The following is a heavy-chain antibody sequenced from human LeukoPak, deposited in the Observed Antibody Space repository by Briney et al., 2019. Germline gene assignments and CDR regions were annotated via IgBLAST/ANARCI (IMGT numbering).Heavy chain of an antibody. V-gene: IGHV1-2*02. D-gene: IGHD3-22*01. J-gene: IGHJ4*02. CDR2: INPNSGGT. Sequence: ASVKVSCTASGYTFTDYYMHWVRQAPGQGLEWMGWINPNSGGTNYAQKFQGRVTMTRDTSVSTAYMELSRLRSDDTAVYYCARGYSHDSSEGDYWGQGTLVTVSS. CDR3: ARGYSHDSSEGDY. CDR1: GYTFTDYY.